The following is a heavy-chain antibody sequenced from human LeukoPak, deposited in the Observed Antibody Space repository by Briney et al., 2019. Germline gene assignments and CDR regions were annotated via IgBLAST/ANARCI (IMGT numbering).Heavy chain of an antibody. D-gene: IGHD5-18*01. Sequence: PSETLSLTCAVYGGSFSGYYWNWIRQPPGKGLEWIGEINHSGSTNYNPSLKSRVTTSVDTSTNQFSLKLSSVTAADTAVYYCARGHSSPYYFDYWGQGTLVTVSS. CDR2: INHSGST. V-gene: IGHV4-34*01. CDR3: ARGHSSPYYFDY. CDR1: GGSFSGYY. J-gene: IGHJ4*02.